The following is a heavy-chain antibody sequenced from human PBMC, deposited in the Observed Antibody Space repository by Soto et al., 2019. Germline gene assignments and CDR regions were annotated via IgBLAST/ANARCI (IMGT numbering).Heavy chain of an antibody. Sequence: VQLVESGGGLVQPGGSLKLSCAASGFTFSGSAMHWVRQASGKGLEWVGRIRSKANSYATAYAASVKGRFTISRDDSKNTAYLQMNSLKTEDTAVYYCTRLETQRTTWGQGTLVTVSS. J-gene: IGHJ5*02. D-gene: IGHD3-3*01. V-gene: IGHV3-73*01. CDR1: GFTFSGSA. CDR2: IRSKANSYAT. CDR3: TRLETQRTT.